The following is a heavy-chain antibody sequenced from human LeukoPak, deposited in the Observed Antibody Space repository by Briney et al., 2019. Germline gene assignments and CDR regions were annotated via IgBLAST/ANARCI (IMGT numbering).Heavy chain of an antibody. J-gene: IGHJ3*02. CDR2: INHSGST. CDR1: GGSFSGYY. D-gene: IGHD3-10*01. Sequence: SGTLSLTCAVYGGSFSGYYWSWIRQPPGKGLEWIGEINHSGSTNYNPSLKSRVTISVDTSKNQFSLKLSSVTAADTAVYYCARRRLLWFGEQGAFDIWGQGTMVTVSS. CDR3: ARRRLLWFGEQGAFDI. V-gene: IGHV4-34*01.